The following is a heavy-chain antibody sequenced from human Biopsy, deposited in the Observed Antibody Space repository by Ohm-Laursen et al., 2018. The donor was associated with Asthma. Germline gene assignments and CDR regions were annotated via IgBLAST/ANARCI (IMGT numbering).Heavy chain of an antibody. J-gene: IGHJ2*01. CDR1: GDAMSTSGSY. Sequence: SETLPLTCIVSGDAMSTSGSYWGWIRQSPGKGLEWIGSIYYSGRTYYNPSLESRVTISADTSKNHFFLKVTSVTAADTAVYYCARAVSSSSYWYFDLWGRGDLVTVSS. CDR3: ARAVSSSSYWYFDL. V-gene: IGHV4-39*02. D-gene: IGHD6-6*01. CDR2: IYYSGRT.